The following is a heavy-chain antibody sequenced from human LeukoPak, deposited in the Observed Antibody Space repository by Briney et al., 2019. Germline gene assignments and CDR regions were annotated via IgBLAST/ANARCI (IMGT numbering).Heavy chain of an antibody. D-gene: IGHD1-26*01. Sequence: NTSETLSLTCTVSGGSISSYYWSWIRQPPGKGLEWIGYIYYSGSTNYNPSLKSRVTISVDTSKNQFSLKLSSVTAADTAVYYCARAVGATPADYWGQGTLVTVSS. CDR3: ARAVGATPADY. CDR1: GGSISSYY. V-gene: IGHV4-59*01. J-gene: IGHJ4*02. CDR2: IYYSGST.